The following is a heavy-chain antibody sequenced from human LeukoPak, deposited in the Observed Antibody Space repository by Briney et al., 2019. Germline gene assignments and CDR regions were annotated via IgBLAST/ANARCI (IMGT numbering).Heavy chain of an antibody. J-gene: IGHJ4*02. CDR1: GFTVSSNY. CDR3: GRGYLEGVDY. CDR2: IYSGGST. Sequence: PGGSLRLSCAASGFTVSSNYMSWVRQAPGKGLEWVSIIYSGGSTFYADSVKGRFTISRDNSKNTLYLQMNSLRAEDTAVYYCGRGYLEGVDYWGQGTLVTVSS. D-gene: IGHD3-10*01. V-gene: IGHV3-53*01.